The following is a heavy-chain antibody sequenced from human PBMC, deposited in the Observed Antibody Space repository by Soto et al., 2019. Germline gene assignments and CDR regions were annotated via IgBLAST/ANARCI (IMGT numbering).Heavy chain of an antibody. V-gene: IGHV1-46*01. CDR2: INPSGGST. CDR1: GYTFTSYY. Sequence: ASVKVSCKASGYTFTSYYMHWVRQAPGQGLEWMGIINPSGGSTSYAQKFQGRVTMTRDTSTRTVYMELSSLRSEDTAVYYCAAGDYDSSGSWGPRFDYWGQGTLVTVSS. J-gene: IGHJ4*02. CDR3: AAGDYDSSGSWGPRFDY. D-gene: IGHD3-22*01.